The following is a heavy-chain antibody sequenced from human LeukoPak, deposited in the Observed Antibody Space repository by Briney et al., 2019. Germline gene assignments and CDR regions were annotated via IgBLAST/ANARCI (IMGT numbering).Heavy chain of an antibody. Sequence: GGSLRLSCAASGFTLSDYWMHWVRQAPGKGLVWVSRINSDGSRIIYADSVKGRFTISRNNAKNTVYLQMNSLRADDTAVYFCARAPQIGFSGFDKNYWGQGTLVTVSS. CDR3: ARAPQIGFSGFDKNY. V-gene: IGHV3-74*01. CDR2: INSDGSRI. J-gene: IGHJ4*02. CDR1: GFTLSDYW. D-gene: IGHD5-12*01.